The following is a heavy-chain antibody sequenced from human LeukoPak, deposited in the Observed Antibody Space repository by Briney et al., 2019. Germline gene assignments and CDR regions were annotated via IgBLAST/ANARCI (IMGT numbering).Heavy chain of an antibody. CDR1: GFTFSDYY. D-gene: IGHD3-16*02. V-gene: IGHV3-11*04. Sequence: GGSLRLSCAASGFTFSDYYMSWIRQAPGKGLEWVSYISSSSSTIYYADSVKGRFTISRDNAKNSLYPQMNSLRAEDTAVYYCATLYYDYVWGSYRYTDYWGQGTLVTVSS. CDR2: ISSSSSTI. J-gene: IGHJ4*02. CDR3: ATLYYDYVWGSYRYTDY.